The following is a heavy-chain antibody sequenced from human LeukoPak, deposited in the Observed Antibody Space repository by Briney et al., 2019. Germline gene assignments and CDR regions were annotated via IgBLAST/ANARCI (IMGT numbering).Heavy chain of an antibody. Sequence: ASVKVSCKASGYTFTGYHMHWVRQAPGQGLEWMGWINPDSGGTNYAQKFQGRVTMTRDTSISTAYMELSRLRSDDTAVYYCARRANGSGSYYFDYWGQGTLVTVSS. CDR3: ARRANGSGSYYFDY. CDR1: GYTFTGYH. D-gene: IGHD3-10*01. CDR2: INPDSGGT. J-gene: IGHJ4*02. V-gene: IGHV1-2*02.